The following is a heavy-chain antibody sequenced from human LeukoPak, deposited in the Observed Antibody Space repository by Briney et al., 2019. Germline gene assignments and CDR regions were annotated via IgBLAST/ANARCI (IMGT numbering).Heavy chain of an antibody. J-gene: IGHJ3*02. CDR2: ITPFNGNT. D-gene: IGHD5-24*01. CDR3: ASQSRRDGYNSAFDI. Sequence: GSSVKVSCKASGYTFTYRYLHWVRQAPGQALEWMGWITPFNGNTNYAQKFQDRVTITRDRSMSTAYMELSSLRSEDTAMYYCASQSRRDGYNSAFDIWGQGTMVTVSS. V-gene: IGHV1-45*02. CDR1: GYTFTYRY.